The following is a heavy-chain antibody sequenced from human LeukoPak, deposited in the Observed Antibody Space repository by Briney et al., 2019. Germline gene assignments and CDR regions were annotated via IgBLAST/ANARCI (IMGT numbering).Heavy chain of an antibody. CDR3: ARVYYSNSYDYWYFDL. Sequence: SETLSLTCTVSGGSISSYYWTWIRQPPGKELEWIGHVYYSGSTNYNPSLKSRVTISVDTSKNQFSLKLTSVTAADTAVYYCARVYYSNSYDYWYFDLWGRGTLVTVSS. J-gene: IGHJ2*01. CDR2: VYYSGST. CDR1: GGSISSYY. D-gene: IGHD6-13*01. V-gene: IGHV4-59*01.